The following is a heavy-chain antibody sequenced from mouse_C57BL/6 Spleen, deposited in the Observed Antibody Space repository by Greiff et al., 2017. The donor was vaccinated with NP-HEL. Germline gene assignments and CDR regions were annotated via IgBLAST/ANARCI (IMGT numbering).Heavy chain of an antibody. J-gene: IGHJ2*01. CDR3: ARLGTTDYFDY. CDR1: GYTFTDYY. Sequence: VKLVESGAELVRPGASVKLSCKASGYTFTDYYINWVKQRPGQGLEWIARIYPGSGNTYYNEKFKGKATLTAEKSSSTAYMQLSSLTSEDSAVYFCARLGTTDYFDYWGQGTTLTVSS. CDR2: IYPGSGNT. V-gene: IGHV1-76*01. D-gene: IGHD1-1*01.